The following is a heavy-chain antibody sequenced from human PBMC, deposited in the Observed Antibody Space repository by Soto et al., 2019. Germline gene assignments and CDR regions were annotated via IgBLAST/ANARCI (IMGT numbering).Heavy chain of an antibody. CDR2: ISGYSGDT. CDR3: ARVPSSWYYYGMDV. J-gene: IGHJ6*02. V-gene: IGHV1-18*04. Sequence: ASVKVSCKASGYTFTTYGISWVRQAPGQGLEWMGWISGYSGDTNYAQKLQGRVTVTTDTSTSTAYMELRSLRSDDTAVYYCARVPSSWYYYGMDVWGQGTTVTVSS. CDR1: GYTFTTYG. D-gene: IGHD6-13*01.